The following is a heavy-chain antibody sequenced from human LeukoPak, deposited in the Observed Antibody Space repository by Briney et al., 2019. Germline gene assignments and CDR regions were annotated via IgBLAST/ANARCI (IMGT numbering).Heavy chain of an antibody. D-gene: IGHD6-13*01. CDR3: ATSASGRSRIAAAGADF. V-gene: IGHV4-59*01. CDR1: GGSTSSYY. Sequence: SETLSLTCTVSGGSTSSYYWSWIRQPPGKGLEWIGYIYYSGSTNYNPSLKSRVTISVDTSKNQFSLKLSSVTAADTAVYYCATSASGRSRIAAAGADFWGQGIQVTVSS. CDR2: IYYSGST. J-gene: IGHJ4*02.